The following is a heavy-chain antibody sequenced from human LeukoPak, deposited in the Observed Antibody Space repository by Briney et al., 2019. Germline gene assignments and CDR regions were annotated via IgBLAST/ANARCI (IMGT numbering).Heavy chain of an antibody. CDR3: ARSPLYGSGSYYNWFDP. CDR1: GYTFTSYA. J-gene: IGHJ5*02. CDR2: INAGNGNT. D-gene: IGHD3-10*01. V-gene: IGHV1-3*01. Sequence: GASVKVSCKASGYTFTSYAMHWVRQAPGQRLEWMGWINAGNGNTKYSQKFQGRVTITRDTSASTAYMELSSLRSEDTAVYYCARSPLYGSGSYYNWFDPWGQGTLVTVSS.